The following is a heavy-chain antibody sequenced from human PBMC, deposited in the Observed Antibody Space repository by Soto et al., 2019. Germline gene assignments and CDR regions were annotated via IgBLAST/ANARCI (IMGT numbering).Heavy chain of an antibody. CDR3: ARETLYCSGGSCYGYYYYGMDV. J-gene: IGHJ6*02. Sequence: EVQLVESGGGLVKPGGSLRLSCAASGFTFSSYWMSWVRQAPGKGLEWVANIKQDGSEKYYVDSVKGRFTISRDNAKNSLYLQMNSLRAEDTAVYYCARETLYCSGGSCYGYYYYGMDVWGQGTTVTVSS. V-gene: IGHV3-7*01. D-gene: IGHD2-15*01. CDR2: IKQDGSEK. CDR1: GFTFSSYW.